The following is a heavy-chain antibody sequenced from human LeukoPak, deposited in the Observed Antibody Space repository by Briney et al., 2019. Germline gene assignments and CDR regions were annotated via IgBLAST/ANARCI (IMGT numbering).Heavy chain of an antibody. D-gene: IGHD6-6*01. J-gene: IGHJ4*02. CDR1: GFTFSNAW. V-gene: IGHV3-30-3*01. CDR2: ISYDGSNK. Sequence: GGSLRLSCAASGFTFSNAWMSWVRQAPGKGLEWVAVISYDGSNKYYADSVKGRFTISRDNSKNTLYLQMNSLRAEDTAVYYCAREEYSSSSSPFDYWGQGTLVTVSS. CDR3: AREEYSSSSSPFDY.